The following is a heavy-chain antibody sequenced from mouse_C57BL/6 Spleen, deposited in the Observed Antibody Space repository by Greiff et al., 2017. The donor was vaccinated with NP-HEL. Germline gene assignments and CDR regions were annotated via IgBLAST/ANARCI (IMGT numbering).Heavy chain of an antibody. J-gene: IGHJ2*01. CDR2: IHPNSGST. Sequence: QVQLQQPGAELVKPGASVKLSCKASGYTFTSYWMHWVKQRPGQGLEWIGMIHPNSGSTNYNEKFKSKATLTVDKSSSTAYMQLSSLTSEDSAVDYCARGLTGKGRGYFDYWGQGTTLTVSS. D-gene: IGHD4-1*01. CDR1: GYTFTSYW. V-gene: IGHV1-64*01. CDR3: ARGLTGKGRGYFDY.